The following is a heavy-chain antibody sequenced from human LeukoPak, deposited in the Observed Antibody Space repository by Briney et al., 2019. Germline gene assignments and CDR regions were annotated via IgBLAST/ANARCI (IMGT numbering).Heavy chain of an antibody. J-gene: IGHJ3*02. V-gene: IGHV1-18*04. Sequence: ASVKVSCKASGYTFTGYYMHWVRQAPGQGLEWMGWISAYNGNTNYAQKLQGRVTMTTDTSTSTTYMELRSLRSDDTAVYYCARDRTGMIVVPLHAFDIWGQGTMVTVSS. CDR3: ARDRTGMIVVPLHAFDI. CDR2: ISAYNGNT. D-gene: IGHD3-22*01. CDR1: GYTFTGYY.